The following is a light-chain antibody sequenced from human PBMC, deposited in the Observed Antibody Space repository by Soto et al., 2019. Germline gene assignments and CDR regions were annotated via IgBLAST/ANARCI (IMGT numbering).Light chain of an antibody. V-gene: IGKV3-20*01. J-gene: IGKJ1*01. CDR2: GAS. CDR1: QSVSSSY. Sequence: EIVLTQSPDTLSFSPGERSTLSFLSSQSVSSSYLAWYQQKPGQAPRLLIYGASSRATGIPDRFSGSGSGTDFTLTISRLEPEDFAVYYCQQYGSSLWTFGQGTKVDIK. CDR3: QQYGSSLWT.